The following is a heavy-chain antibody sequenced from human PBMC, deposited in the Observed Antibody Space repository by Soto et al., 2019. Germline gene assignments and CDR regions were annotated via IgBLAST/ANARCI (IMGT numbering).Heavy chain of an antibody. CDR2: ISEGGGTP. CDR3: AKRNRYYFDS. Sequence: GGSLRLSCAASGFTFSAFAMSWVRQAPGKGLEWVSTISEGGGTPFYADSEKGRFTISRDNSKNTLHLEMTTLRAEDTAVYFCAKRNRYYFDSWGQGTLVTVSS. CDR1: GFTFSAFA. J-gene: IGHJ4*02. V-gene: IGHV3-23*01.